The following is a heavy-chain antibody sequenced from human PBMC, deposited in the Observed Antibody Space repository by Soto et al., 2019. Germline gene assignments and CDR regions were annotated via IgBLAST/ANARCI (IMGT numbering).Heavy chain of an antibody. J-gene: IGHJ6*02. CDR1: GDSISSGGYY. V-gene: IGHV4-31*03. Sequence: SSETLSLTCTVSGDSISSGGYYWSWIRQHPGKGLEWIGYIYHSGSTYYNPSLKSRVIISVDTSKNQFSLKLSSVTAADTAVYFCARDQEVNYADYGGSDYYYGMEVWGQGTTVTVS. D-gene: IGHD4-17*01. CDR3: ARDQEVNYADYGGSDYYYGMEV. CDR2: IYHSGST.